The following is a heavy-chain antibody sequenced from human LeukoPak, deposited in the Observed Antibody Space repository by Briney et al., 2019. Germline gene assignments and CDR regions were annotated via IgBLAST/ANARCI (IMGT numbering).Heavy chain of an antibody. D-gene: IGHD3/OR15-3a*01. CDR3: ARNAGTGWYFDL. Sequence: SETLSLTCTVSGGSISSHSWTWIRQPPGKGLEWIGYVYYSGSTNYSPSLKSRVTISVVTSKNQFSLKLNSVTAADTAVYFCARNAGTGWYFDLWGRGTLVTVTS. CDR1: GGSISSHS. CDR2: VYYSGST. J-gene: IGHJ2*01. V-gene: IGHV4-59*11.